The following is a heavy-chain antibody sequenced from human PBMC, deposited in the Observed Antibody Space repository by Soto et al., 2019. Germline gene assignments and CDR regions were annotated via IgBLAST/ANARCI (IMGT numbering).Heavy chain of an antibody. V-gene: IGHV3-7*03. Sequence: GSLRLSCAASGFTFRNYWMTWVRQAPGKGLEWVANIKQDGSEKYYADSVKGRFTISRDNARNSVYLQMNSLRAEDTAVYFCAKDGPDDSSGYFSFDYWGQGALVTVSS. D-gene: IGHD3-22*01. CDR2: IKQDGSEK. J-gene: IGHJ4*02. CDR1: GFTFRNYW. CDR3: AKDGPDDSSGYFSFDY.